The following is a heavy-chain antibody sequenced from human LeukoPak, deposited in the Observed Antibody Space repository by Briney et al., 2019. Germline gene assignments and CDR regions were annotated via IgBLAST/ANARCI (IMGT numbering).Heavy chain of an antibody. Sequence: GGSLRLSCAASGFAFSTYAMSWVRQAPGKGLEWVSYISSSGSTIYYADSVKGRFTISRDNAKNSLYLQMNSLRAEDTAVYYCARDRSNYGSWFDPWGQGTLVTVSS. CDR2: ISSSGSTI. CDR1: GFAFSTYA. D-gene: IGHD4-11*01. V-gene: IGHV3-48*03. CDR3: ARDRSNYGSWFDP. J-gene: IGHJ5*02.